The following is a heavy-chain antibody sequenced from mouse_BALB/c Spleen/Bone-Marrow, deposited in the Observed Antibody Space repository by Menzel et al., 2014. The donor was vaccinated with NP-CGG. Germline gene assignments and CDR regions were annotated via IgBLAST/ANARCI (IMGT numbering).Heavy chain of an antibody. J-gene: IGHJ1*01. CDR1: GYTFTSSW. CDR2: IHPNSGNT. CDR3: AREKIYGNYLWYLDV. Sequence: QVQLQQSGSVLVRPGASVKLSCKASGYTFTSSWMHWAKQRPGQGLEWIGEIHPNSGNTNYNEKFKGKATLTVGTSSSTAYVDLSSLTSEDSAVYYCAREKIYGNYLWYLDVWGAGTTVTVSS. D-gene: IGHD2-1*01. V-gene: IGHV1S130*01.